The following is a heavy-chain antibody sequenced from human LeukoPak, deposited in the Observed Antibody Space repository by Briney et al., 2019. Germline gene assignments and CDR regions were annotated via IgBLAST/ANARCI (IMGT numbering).Heavy chain of an antibody. CDR3: ARDPTHDYGDYGGNY. CDR1: GYSISSGYY. V-gene: IGHV4-38-2*02. J-gene: IGHJ4*02. CDR2: IYHSGST. D-gene: IGHD4-17*01. Sequence: PSETLSLTCTVSGYSISSGYYWGWIRQPPGKGLEWIGSIYHSGSTYYNPSLKSRVTISVDTSKNQFTLKLSSVTAADTAVYYCARDPTHDYGDYGGNYWGQGTLVTVSS.